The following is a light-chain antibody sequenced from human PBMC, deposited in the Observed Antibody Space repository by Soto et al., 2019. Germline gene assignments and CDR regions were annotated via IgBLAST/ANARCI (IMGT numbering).Light chain of an antibody. V-gene: IGKV3-15*01. CDR2: GAS. Sequence: EILMTQSPATLSVSPGERATVSCRASQSVSSNLAWYQQKPGQAPRLLIYGASTRATGIPARFSGSGSGTEFTLTISSLQPEDFATYYCQQSYRTPYTFGQGTKLETK. J-gene: IGKJ2*01. CDR1: QSVSSN. CDR3: QQSYRTPYT.